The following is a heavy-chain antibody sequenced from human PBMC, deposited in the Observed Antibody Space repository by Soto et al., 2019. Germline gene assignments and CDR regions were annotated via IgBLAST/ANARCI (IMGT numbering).Heavy chain of an antibody. CDR3: ARSVSFITPRPDY. V-gene: IGHV1-2*02. Sequence: QVQLVQSGAEGKKPGASVRVSCKASGYTFTDYYMHWVRQAPGQGLECMGWINPNNGDTNYAQKFQGSVTRTSDTSSSTAYLEVSRLRSDDTDLYYCARSVSFITPRPDYWGQGTLVTVSS. J-gene: IGHJ4*02. D-gene: IGHD3-10*01. CDR2: INPNNGDT. CDR1: GYTFTDYY.